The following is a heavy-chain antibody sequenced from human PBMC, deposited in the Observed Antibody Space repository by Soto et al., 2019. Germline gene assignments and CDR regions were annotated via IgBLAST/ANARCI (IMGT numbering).Heavy chain of an antibody. D-gene: IGHD3-9*01. V-gene: IGHV1-18*01. Sequence: GASVKVSCKASGYTFTSYGISWVRQAPGQGLEWMGWISAYNGNTNYAQKLQGRVTMTTDTSTSTAYMELRSLRSDDTAVYYCARDALDYYDILTGYPSDAFDIWGQGTMVTVSS. CDR2: ISAYNGNT. CDR3: ARDALDYYDILTGYPSDAFDI. J-gene: IGHJ3*02. CDR1: GYTFTSYG.